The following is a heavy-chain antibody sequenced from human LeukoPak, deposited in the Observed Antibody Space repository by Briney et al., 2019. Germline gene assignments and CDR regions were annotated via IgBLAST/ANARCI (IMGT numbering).Heavy chain of an antibody. J-gene: IGHJ6*02. D-gene: IGHD2-2*01. V-gene: IGHV4-34*01. CDR2: INHSGST. Sequence: PSETLSLTCTVYGGSFSGYYWSWIRQPPGEGLEWIGEINHSGSTNYNPSLKSRVTISVDTTKNPFSIKLSSVTAPDTAVYYCASLRLSPYIVGVPAAPYYCGMDVWGQGTTVPVSS. CDR1: GGSFSGYY. CDR3: ASLRLSPYIVGVPAAPYYCGMDV.